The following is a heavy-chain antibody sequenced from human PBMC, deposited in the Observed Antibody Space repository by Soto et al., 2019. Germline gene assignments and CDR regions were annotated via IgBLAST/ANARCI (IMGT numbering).Heavy chain of an antibody. Sequence: QVQLQESGPGLVKPSGTLSLTCTVSNGSISSSNWWSWVRQSPGKGLEWIGEVGQSGYISSIPSLKSRLTILLDKSTNRFSLRLTSVTAADTAVYYCARNGYDGYDFDSWGQGTLVTVSS. J-gene: IGHJ4*02. V-gene: IGHV4-4*02. CDR1: NGSISSSNW. CDR3: ARNGYDGYDFDS. D-gene: IGHD5-12*01. CDR2: VGQSGYI.